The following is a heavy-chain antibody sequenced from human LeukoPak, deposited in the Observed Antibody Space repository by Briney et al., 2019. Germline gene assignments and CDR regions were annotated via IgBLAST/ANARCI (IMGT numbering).Heavy chain of an antibody. V-gene: IGHV3-30-3*01. CDR3: AKDDYDST. CDR2: ISYDGSNK. D-gene: IGHD3-22*01. J-gene: IGHJ5*02. CDR1: GFTFSSYA. Sequence: GGSLRLSCAASGFTFSSYAMHWVRQAPGKGLEWVAVISYDGSNKYYADSVKGRFTISRGNSKNTLYLQMNSLRAEDTAVYYCAKDDYDSTWGQGTLVTVSS.